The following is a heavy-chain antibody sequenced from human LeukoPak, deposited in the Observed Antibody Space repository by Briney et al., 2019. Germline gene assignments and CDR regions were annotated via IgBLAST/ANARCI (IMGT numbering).Heavy chain of an antibody. D-gene: IGHD6-19*01. CDR2: ISSNGGST. Sequence: GGSLRLSCAASGFTFSSYAMHWVRQAPGKGLKYVSAISSNGGSTYYANSVKGRFTISRDNSKNTLYLQMGSLRAEDMAVYYCARDHKKIAVAGTGAFDIWGQGTMVTVSS. J-gene: IGHJ3*02. V-gene: IGHV3-64*01. CDR1: GFTFSSYA. CDR3: ARDHKKIAVAGTGAFDI.